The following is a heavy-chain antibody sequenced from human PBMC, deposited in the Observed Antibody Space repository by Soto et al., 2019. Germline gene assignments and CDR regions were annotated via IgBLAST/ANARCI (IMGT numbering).Heavy chain of an antibody. CDR3: VRRQYLDY. Sequence: GGSLRLSCAASGFTFGDYAISWFRQAPGKGLEWVGVIRSKAYGGATEYDASVKGRPTISRDDSKSIAYLQMNSLKTEDTAVYYCVRRQYLDYWGQGTLVTVSS. J-gene: IGHJ4*02. CDR2: IRSKAYGGAT. V-gene: IGHV3-49*03. CDR1: GFTFGDYA.